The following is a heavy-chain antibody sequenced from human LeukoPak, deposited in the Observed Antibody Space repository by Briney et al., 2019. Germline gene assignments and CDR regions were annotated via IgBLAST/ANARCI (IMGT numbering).Heavy chain of an antibody. CDR2: IYYSGST. CDR3: ARDWDYYGSVYGMDV. CDR1: GFTFSSYA. Sequence: GSLRLSCAASGFTFSSYAMHWVRQAPGKGLEWIGYIYYSGSTNYNPSLKSRVTISVDTSKNQFSLKLSSVTAADTAVYYCARDWDYYGSVYGMDVWGQGTTVTVSS. J-gene: IGHJ6*02. D-gene: IGHD3-10*01. V-gene: IGHV4-59*01.